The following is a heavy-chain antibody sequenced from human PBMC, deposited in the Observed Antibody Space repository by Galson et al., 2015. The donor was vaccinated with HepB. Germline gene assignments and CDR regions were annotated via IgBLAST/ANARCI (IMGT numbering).Heavy chain of an antibody. Sequence: SLRLSCAASGFTFSSYAMSWVRQAPGKGLEWVSAISGSGGSTYYADSVKGRFTISRDNSKNTLYLQMNILRAEDTAVYYCAKERRGRSGSFGYWGQGTLVTVSS. D-gene: IGHD1-26*01. V-gene: IGHV3-23*01. CDR1: GFTFSSYA. J-gene: IGHJ4*02. CDR3: AKERRGRSGSFGY. CDR2: ISGSGGST.